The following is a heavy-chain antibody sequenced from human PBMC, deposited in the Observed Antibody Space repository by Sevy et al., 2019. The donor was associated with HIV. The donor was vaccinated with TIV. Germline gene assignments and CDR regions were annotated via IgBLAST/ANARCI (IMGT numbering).Heavy chain of an antibody. Sequence: GGSLRLSCAASGFTFSSYAMSWVRQAPGKGLEWVSAISGSGGSTYYADSVKGRFTISRDNSKKALYLQMNSLRAEDTAVYYCAKEPPRQWLARYYFDYWGQGTLVTVSS. D-gene: IGHD6-19*01. J-gene: IGHJ4*02. CDR2: ISGSGGST. V-gene: IGHV3-23*01. CDR1: GFTFSSYA. CDR3: AKEPPRQWLARYYFDY.